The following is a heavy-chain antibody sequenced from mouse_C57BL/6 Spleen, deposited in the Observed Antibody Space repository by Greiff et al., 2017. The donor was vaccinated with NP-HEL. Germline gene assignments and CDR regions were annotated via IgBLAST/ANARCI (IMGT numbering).Heavy chain of an antibody. CDR1: GYTFTSYW. D-gene: IGHD2-3*01. CDR2: IDPSDSYT. V-gene: IGHV1-59*01. Sequence: QVQLQQPGAELVRPGTSVKLSCKASGYTFTSYWMHWVKQRPGQGLEWIGVIDPSDSYTNYNQKFKGKATWTVDTSSSTAYMQLSSLTSEDSAVYYCARAGWSRAMDYWGQGTSVTVSS. CDR3: ARAGWSRAMDY. J-gene: IGHJ4*01.